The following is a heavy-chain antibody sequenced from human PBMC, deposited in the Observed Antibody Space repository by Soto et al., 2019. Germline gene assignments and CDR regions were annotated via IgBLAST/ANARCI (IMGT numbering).Heavy chain of an antibody. CDR1: GGTFSSYA. CDR3: ARDEGYCSSTSCYPRGPFDY. V-gene: IGHV1-69*01. J-gene: IGHJ4*02. Sequence: QVQLVQSGAEVKKPGSSVKVSCKASGGTFSSYAISWVRQAPGQGLEWMGGIIPIFGTANYAQKFQGRVTITADESTSRAYMELSSLRSEDTAVYYCARDEGYCSSTSCYPRGPFDYWGQGTLVTVSS. D-gene: IGHD2-2*01. CDR2: IIPIFGTA.